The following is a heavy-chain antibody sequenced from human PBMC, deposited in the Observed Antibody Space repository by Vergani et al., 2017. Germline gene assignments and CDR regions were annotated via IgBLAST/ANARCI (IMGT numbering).Heavy chain of an antibody. Sequence: QVQLQESGPGLVKPSETLSLTCTVSGGSISSYYWSWIRQPPGKGLEWIGEINHSGSTNYNPSLKSRVTISVDTSKNQFSLKLSSVTAADTAVYYCARARQWLGRYFDYWGQGTLVTVSS. CDR3: ARARQWLGRYFDY. CDR1: GGSISSYY. V-gene: IGHV4-59*12. J-gene: IGHJ4*02. CDR2: INHSGST. D-gene: IGHD6-19*01.